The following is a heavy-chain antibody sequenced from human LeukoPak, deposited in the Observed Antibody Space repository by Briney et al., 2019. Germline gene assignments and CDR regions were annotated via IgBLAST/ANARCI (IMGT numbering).Heavy chain of an antibody. CDR1: GYTFTSYY. D-gene: IGHD2-21*02. V-gene: IGHV1-46*01. CDR3: ARDRSSSMVVTALSGYDY. CDR2: INPSAGNT. Sequence: ASVKVSCKASGYTFTSYYIHWVRQAPGQGLEWMGIINPSAGNTAYPQKFQGRVTMTRDTSTTTLYMELSSLRSDDTAVYYCARDRSSSMVVTALSGYDYWGQGTLVTVSS. J-gene: IGHJ4*02.